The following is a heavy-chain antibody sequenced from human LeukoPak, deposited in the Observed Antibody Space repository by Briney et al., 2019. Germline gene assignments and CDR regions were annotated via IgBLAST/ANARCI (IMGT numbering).Heavy chain of an antibody. CDR3: ARSITMVRGIVYYGMDV. V-gene: IGHV1-3*01. Sequence: ASVKVSCKAFGYTFTSYIMQWVRQAPGQRPEWMGWINAGNGNTEYSQKFQGRVTITRDTSASTAYMELSSLRSEDTAVYYCARSITMVRGIVYYGMDVWGQGTTVTVSS. D-gene: IGHD3-10*01. CDR1: GYTFTSYI. CDR2: INAGNGNT. J-gene: IGHJ6*02.